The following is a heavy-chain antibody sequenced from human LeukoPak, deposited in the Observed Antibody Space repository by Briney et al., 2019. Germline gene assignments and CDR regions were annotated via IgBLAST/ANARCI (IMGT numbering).Heavy chain of an antibody. Sequence: PGGSLRLSCAPSGFTFSNAWMSWVRQAPGKGLGWVGRIKSKTDGGTADYAAPVKGRFTISRDDSKNTLYLQMNSLKTEDTAVYYCTTDSSMIVEDIWGQGTMVTVSS. J-gene: IGHJ3*02. CDR1: GFTFSNAW. CDR2: IKSKTDGGTA. D-gene: IGHD3-22*01. CDR3: TTDSSMIVEDI. V-gene: IGHV3-15*01.